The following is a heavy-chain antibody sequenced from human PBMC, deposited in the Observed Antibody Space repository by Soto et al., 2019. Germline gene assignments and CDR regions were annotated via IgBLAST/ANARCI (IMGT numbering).Heavy chain of an antibody. Sequence: EVQLLESGGGLVQPGGSLRLSCAASGFTFSSYAMSWVRQAPGKGLEWVSAISGSGGSTYYADSVKGRFSISRDNSKNTLQLQMNSLRAEDTVVYYCAKESISVAGTDYYYYGMDVWGQGTTVTVSS. V-gene: IGHV3-23*01. J-gene: IGHJ6*02. CDR2: ISGSGGST. D-gene: IGHD6-19*01. CDR3: AKESISVAGTDYYYYGMDV. CDR1: GFTFSSYA.